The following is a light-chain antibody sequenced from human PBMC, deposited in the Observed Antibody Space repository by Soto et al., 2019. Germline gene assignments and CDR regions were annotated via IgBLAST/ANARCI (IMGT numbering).Light chain of an antibody. CDR2: GAS. J-gene: IGKJ1*01. V-gene: IGKV1-5*01. CDR3: QYYTLSSGP. Sequence: QMTQSPSTLSASVGDRVTISCRASQDIYTYVAWYRRKSGRSPELLISGASTLESGVPPGFIGSGSGSDFTLTIAGLQPEDFATYYCQYYTLSSGPFGQGTKVE. CDR1: QDIYTY.